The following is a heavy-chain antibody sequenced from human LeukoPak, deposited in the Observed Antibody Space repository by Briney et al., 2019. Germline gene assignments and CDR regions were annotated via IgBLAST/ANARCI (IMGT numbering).Heavy chain of an antibody. CDR2: IYHSGST. V-gene: IGHV4-39*01. D-gene: IGHD3-3*01. CDR1: GGSISSSSYY. CDR3: ARQDTSWSGYYTGYYYYYMDV. J-gene: IGHJ6*03. Sequence: SETLSLTCTVSGGSISSSSYYWGWIRQPPGKGLEWIGSIYHSGSTYYNPSLKSRVTISVDTSKNQFSLKLSSVTAADTAVYYCARQDTSWSGYYTGYYYYYMDVWGKGTTVTVSS.